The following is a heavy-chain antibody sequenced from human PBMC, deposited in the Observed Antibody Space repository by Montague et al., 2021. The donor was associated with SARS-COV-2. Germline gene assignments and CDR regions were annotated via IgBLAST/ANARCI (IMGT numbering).Heavy chain of an antibody. D-gene: IGHD3-3*01. Sequence: TLSLTCTVSGDSISSGTHYWSWIRQPAGKGLEWIGRIYTSGSTNYNPSLKGRVTISVDTSKNQFSLNLTSVTAADTAVYYCARHPSITIFGVVITPSWFDPWGQGTLVTVSS. CDR1: GDSISSGTHY. CDR3: ARHPSITIFGVVITPSWFDP. J-gene: IGHJ5*02. V-gene: IGHV4-61*02. CDR2: IYTSGST.